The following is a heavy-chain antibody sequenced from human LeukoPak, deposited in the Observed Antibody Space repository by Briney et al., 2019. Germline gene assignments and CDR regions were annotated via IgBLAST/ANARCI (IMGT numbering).Heavy chain of an antibody. D-gene: IGHD3-22*01. CDR2: MNPNSGNT. CDR3: ARGSYYYDSSGYYAIYYFDY. J-gene: IGHJ4*02. CDR1: GYTFTSYD. Sequence: ASVEVSCKASGYTFTSYDINWVRQATGQGLEWMGWMNPNSGNTGYAQKFQGRVTITRNTSISTAYMELSSLRSEDTAVYYCARGSYYYDSSGYYAIYYFDYWGQGTLVTVSS. V-gene: IGHV1-8*03.